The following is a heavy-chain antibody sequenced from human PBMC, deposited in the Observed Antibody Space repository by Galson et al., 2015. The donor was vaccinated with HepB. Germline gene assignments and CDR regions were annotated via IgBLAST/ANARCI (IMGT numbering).Heavy chain of an antibody. J-gene: IGHJ6*02. CDR2: IYYSGST. V-gene: IGHV4-30-4*01. CDR1: GGSINSGNYY. D-gene: IGHD3-10*01. CDR3: ARCTMVRGVDYFYYSMEV. Sequence: LTCTVSGGSINSGNYYWSWIRQPPGKGLEWIGYIYYSGSTYYNPSLKSRVTISVDTSKNQFSLKLSSVAAADTAVYYCARCTMVRGVDYFYYSMEVWGQGTTVTVSS.